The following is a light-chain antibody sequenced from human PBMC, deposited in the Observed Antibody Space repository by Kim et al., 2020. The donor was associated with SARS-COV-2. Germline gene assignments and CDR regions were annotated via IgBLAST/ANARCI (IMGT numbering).Light chain of an antibody. J-gene: IGLJ1*01. CDR1: NIGSKN. CDR2: HDS. V-gene: IGLV3-21*04. Sequence: APGEAAKIPCAGNNIGSKNVQWYQQKAGQAPVLVISHDSDRPSEIPDRFSGSNSGNMATLTISRVEAGDEADYYCQVWDGSTDHYVFGTGTKVTVL. CDR3: QVWDGSTDHYV.